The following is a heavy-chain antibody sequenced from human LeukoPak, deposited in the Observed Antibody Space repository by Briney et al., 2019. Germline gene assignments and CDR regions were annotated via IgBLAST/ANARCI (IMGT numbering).Heavy chain of an antibody. V-gene: IGHV1-2*02. Sequence: ASVKVSCKASGYTFTDYYMHWVRRAPGQGLEWMGYIYPKSGDTNYEKKFQGRVAMTRDTSMNTVYMELTRLRSDDTAVYYCARDEAADGTNALDIWGQGTMVTVSS. CDR3: ARDEAADGTNALDI. CDR1: GYTFTDYY. J-gene: IGHJ3*02. CDR2: IYPKSGDT. D-gene: IGHD6-13*01.